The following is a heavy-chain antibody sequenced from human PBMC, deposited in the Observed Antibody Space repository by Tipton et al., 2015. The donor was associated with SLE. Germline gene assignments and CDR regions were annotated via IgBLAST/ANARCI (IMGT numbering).Heavy chain of an antibody. CDR3: ARNLGPEWMATKRGYFDL. D-gene: IGHD5-24*01. J-gene: IGHJ2*01. Sequence: TLSLTCAVSGGSISSGGYSWSWIRQPPGKGLEGIGYIYHSGSTYYNPSLKSRVTISVDRSKNQFSLKLSSVTAADAAVYYCARNLGPEWMATKRGYFDLWGRGTLVSVSS. CDR1: GGSISSGGYS. V-gene: IGHV4-30-2*01. CDR2: IYHSGST.